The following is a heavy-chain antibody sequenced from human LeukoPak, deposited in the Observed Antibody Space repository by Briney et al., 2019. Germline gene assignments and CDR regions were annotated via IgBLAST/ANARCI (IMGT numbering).Heavy chain of an antibody. CDR3: AKGLDYGDYADWFDP. D-gene: IGHD4-17*01. Sequence: GGSLRLSCAASGFTFSSYWMHWVRQAPGKGLVWVSRINSDGSITTYADSVKGRFTISRDNSKNTLYLQMNSLRAEDTAVYYCAKGLDYGDYADWFDPWGQGTLVTVSS. CDR2: INSDGSIT. J-gene: IGHJ5*02. CDR1: GFTFSSYW. V-gene: IGHV3-74*01.